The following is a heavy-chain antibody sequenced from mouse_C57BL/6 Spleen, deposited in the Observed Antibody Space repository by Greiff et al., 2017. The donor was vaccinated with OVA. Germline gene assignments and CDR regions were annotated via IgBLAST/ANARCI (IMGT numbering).Heavy chain of an antibody. V-gene: IGHV1-39*01. CDR1: GYSFTDYT. CDR3: ARYCYWYFDV. J-gene: IGHJ1*03. CDR2: INPNYGTT. Sequence: VQLQQSGPELVKPGASVKISCKASGYSFTDYTMNWVKQSNGQGLEWIGEINPNYGTTSYNQKFKGKATLTVDKSSSTAYMQLNSLTSEDSAGYYCARYCYWYFDVWGTGTTVTVSS.